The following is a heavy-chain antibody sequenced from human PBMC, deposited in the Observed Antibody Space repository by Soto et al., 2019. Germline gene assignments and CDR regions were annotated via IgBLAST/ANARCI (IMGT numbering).Heavy chain of an antibody. V-gene: IGHV3-23*01. Sequence: EVQLLESGGGLVQPGGSLRLSCAASGFTFSSYAMSWVRQAPGKGLEWVSGISGSGDSTYYADSVKGRFTISRDNSKKTVYLQVNSQRAEDTAVYYCAKGVPGIAVAGTGYFQHWGQGTLVTVSS. CDR3: AKGVPGIAVAGTGYFQH. D-gene: IGHD6-19*01. CDR2: ISGSGDST. J-gene: IGHJ1*01. CDR1: GFTFSSYA.